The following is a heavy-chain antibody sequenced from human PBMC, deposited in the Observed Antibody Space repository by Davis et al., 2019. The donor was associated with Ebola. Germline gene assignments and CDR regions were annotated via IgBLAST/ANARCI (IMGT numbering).Heavy chain of an antibody. CDR3: ARDYGAYYFDY. CDR2: IYYSGST. CDR1: GGSISSGDYY. Sequence: PSETLSLTCTVSGGSISSGDYYWSWIRQPPGKGLEWIGYIYYSGSTYYNPSLKSRVTISVDTSKNQFSLELSSVTAADTAVYYCARDYGAYYFDYWGQGTLVTVSS. J-gene: IGHJ4*02. D-gene: IGHD4-17*01. V-gene: IGHV4-30-4*01.